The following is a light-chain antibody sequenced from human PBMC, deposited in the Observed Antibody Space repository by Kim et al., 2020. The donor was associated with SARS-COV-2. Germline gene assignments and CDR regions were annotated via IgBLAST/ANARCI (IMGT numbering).Light chain of an antibody. J-gene: IGKJ5*01. V-gene: IGKV1-13*02. Sequence: AIQLTQSPSSLSASVGDRVTITCRASQDISTGLAWYEQKPGKAPNLLIYDASSLQSGVPSRFSGSGSGTDFTLTISSLQPEDFATYYCQQFNRYPFTFGQGTRLEIK. CDR3: QQFNRYPFT. CDR1: QDISTG. CDR2: DAS.